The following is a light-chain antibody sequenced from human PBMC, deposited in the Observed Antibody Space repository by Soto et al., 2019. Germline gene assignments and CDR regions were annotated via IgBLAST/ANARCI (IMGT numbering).Light chain of an antibody. CDR2: EVS. J-gene: IGLJ1*01. CDR1: SSDIGGYNF. V-gene: IGLV2-14*01. Sequence: QSVLTQPASVSGSPGQSITISCTGTSSDIGGYNFVSWYHQHPGKAPKLMIYEVSNRPSGVSDHFSGSKSGNTASLTISGLQAEDEADYYCSSFRSGTTLFGTGTKVTVL. CDR3: SSFRSGTTL.